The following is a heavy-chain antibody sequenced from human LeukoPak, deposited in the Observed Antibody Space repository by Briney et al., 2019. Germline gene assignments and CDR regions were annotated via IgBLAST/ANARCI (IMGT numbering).Heavy chain of an antibody. CDR3: TRSNNWGSGD. Sequence: GGSLRLSCVVSGFTFSPYSMNWVRQAPGKGLEWVAYISGRTSTIYYADSVYGRFTISRDNAKNSLYLQMNSLKTEDTALYYCTRSNNWGSGDWGQGILVTVSS. CDR2: ISGRTSTI. J-gene: IGHJ4*02. D-gene: IGHD7-27*01. V-gene: IGHV3-48*01. CDR1: GFTFSPYS.